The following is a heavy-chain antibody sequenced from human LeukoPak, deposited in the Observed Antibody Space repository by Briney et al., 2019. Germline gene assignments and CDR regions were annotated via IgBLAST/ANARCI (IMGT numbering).Heavy chain of an antibody. Sequence: GGSLRLSCAASGFTFSSYAMSWVRQAPGKGLEWVAFIRYDGSNKYYADSVKGRFTISRDNSKNTLYLQMNSLRAEDTAVYYCAKDLSEIYLYFDYWGQGTLVTVSS. CDR1: GFTFSSYA. J-gene: IGHJ4*02. V-gene: IGHV3-30*02. CDR3: AKDLSEIYLYFDY. CDR2: IRYDGSNK.